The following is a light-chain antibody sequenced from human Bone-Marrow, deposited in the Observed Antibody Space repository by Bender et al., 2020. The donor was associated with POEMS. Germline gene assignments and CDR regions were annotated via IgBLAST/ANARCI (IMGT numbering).Light chain of an antibody. CDR1: SSNIGAHA. V-gene: IGLV1-44*01. CDR3: QVWDRSSDHRV. CDR2: SSH. J-gene: IGLJ3*02. Sequence: QSVLTQPPSASGTPGQRVTISCSGGSSNIGAHAVNWYQHLPGTAPKLLIYSSHRRPSEVPDRFSGSRSGTSASLAISRVEAGDEADYFCQVWDRSSDHRVFGGGTRLTVL.